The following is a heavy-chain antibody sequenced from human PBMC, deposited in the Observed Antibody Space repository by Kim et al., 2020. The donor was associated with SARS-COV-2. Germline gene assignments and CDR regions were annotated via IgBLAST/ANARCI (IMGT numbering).Heavy chain of an antibody. CDR3: ARDLRYFDWLYLY. D-gene: IGHD3-9*01. CDR2: IWYDGSNK. J-gene: IGHJ4*02. V-gene: IGHV3-33*01. Sequence: GGSLRLSCAASGFTFSSYGMHWVRQAPGKGLEWVAVIWYDGSNKYYADSVKGRFTISRDNSKNTLYLQMNSLRAEDTAVYYCARDLRYFDWLYLYWGQGTLVTVSS. CDR1: GFTFSSYG.